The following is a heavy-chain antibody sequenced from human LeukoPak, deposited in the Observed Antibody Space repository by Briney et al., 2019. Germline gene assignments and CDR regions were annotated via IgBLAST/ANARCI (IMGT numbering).Heavy chain of an antibody. CDR3: ATTFRGVIITRLDY. Sequence: GGSLRLSCAASGFSFSGYAMHWVRRTPGKGLEWVAVISHDEKNKFYAESVRGRFTISRDNSKNTLFLEMNSLRPEDTAFYYCATTFRGVIITRLDYWGQGTLVTVSS. D-gene: IGHD3-10*01. CDR1: GFSFSGYA. CDR2: ISHDEKNK. V-gene: IGHV3-30*04. J-gene: IGHJ4*02.